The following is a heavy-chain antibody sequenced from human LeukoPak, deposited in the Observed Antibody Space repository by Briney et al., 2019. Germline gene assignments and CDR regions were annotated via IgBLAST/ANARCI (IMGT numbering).Heavy chain of an antibody. Sequence: GGSLRLSCAASGFTFNIYTMSWVRQAPGRGLEWVSTILDSGGNTYYADSVKGRFTVSRDNSKNTLSLQMNSLKAEDTAVYYCTVPQSGGNWFDPWGPGTQVTVSS. CDR3: TVPQSGGNWFDP. CDR2: ILDSGGNT. J-gene: IGHJ5*02. CDR1: GFTFNIYT. V-gene: IGHV3-23*01. D-gene: IGHD3-16*01.